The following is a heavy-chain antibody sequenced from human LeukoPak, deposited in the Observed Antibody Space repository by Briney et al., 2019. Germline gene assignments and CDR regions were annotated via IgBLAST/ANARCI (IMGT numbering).Heavy chain of an antibody. Sequence: PGGSLRLSCAASGFTFSNYGINWVRQTPGKGLEWVSYISSGSSAINYADSVRGRFSISRDNAKNSLYLQMNSLRPEDTAIYHCARGGAARPDYWGQGTLVTVSS. CDR1: GFTFSNYG. CDR2: ISSGSSAI. D-gene: IGHD6-6*01. CDR3: ARGGAARPDY. V-gene: IGHV3-48*01. J-gene: IGHJ4*02.